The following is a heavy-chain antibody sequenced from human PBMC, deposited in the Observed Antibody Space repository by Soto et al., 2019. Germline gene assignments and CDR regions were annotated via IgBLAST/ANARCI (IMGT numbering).Heavy chain of an antibody. V-gene: IGHV3-33*01. J-gene: IGHJ5*02. Sequence: QVQLVESGGGVVQPGKSLRLSCAASGFPVSNYGMQWVRQAPGKGLEWVALMWYDGTENYDVDSVKGRFTISCDNSRNTLYLEMNGLRSDDTAVYYCSRDVGAAGSSRLIDTCGQGTEVIVSS. CDR2: MWYDGTEN. CDR3: SRDVGAAGSSRLIDT. D-gene: IGHD6-13*01. CDR1: GFPVSNYG.